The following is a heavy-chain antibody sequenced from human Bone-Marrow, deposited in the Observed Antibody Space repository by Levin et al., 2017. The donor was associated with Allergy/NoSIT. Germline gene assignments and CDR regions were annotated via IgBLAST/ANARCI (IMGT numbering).Heavy chain of an antibody. Sequence: ASVKVSCRVSGSGYTLTQLSIHWVRQAPGNGLQWMGGFDPEDDKAIYAQMFQGRVSMTEDTSADTAYLDLSSLRSDDTAVYYCATAFGGNFSLHEYFHHWGQGTLVTVSS. J-gene: IGHJ1*01. D-gene: IGHD3-10*01. V-gene: IGHV1-24*01. CDR2: FDPEDDKA. CDR1: GSGYTLTQLS. CDR3: ATAFGGNFSLHEYFHH.